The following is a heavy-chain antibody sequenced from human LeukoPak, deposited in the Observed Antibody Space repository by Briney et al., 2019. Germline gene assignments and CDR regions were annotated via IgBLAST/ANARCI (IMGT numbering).Heavy chain of an antibody. CDR3: AKAKGGTTGDVFDI. Sequence: GGSLRLSCAASGFTFSSYGMHWVRQAPGKGLEWVAFIWYDGSNKYYADSVKGRFTISRDNSKNMLYLQMNSLRAEDTAVYYCAKAKGGTTGDVFDIWGQGTMVTVFS. CDR1: GFTFSSYG. V-gene: IGHV3-30*02. CDR2: IWYDGSNK. J-gene: IGHJ3*02. D-gene: IGHD1-1*01.